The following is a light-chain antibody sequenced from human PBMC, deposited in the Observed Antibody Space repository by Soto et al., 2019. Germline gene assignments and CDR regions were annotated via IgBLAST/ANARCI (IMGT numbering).Light chain of an antibody. CDR2: GVS. CDR1: RSVSGN. Sequence: ETVLTQYTVTLSVSPGERATLSCRASRSVSGNLAWYQQKPGQAPRLLIYGVSARATGIPARFSGSGFGTEFTLTISSLQSEDFALYYCQQYNFWPETFGQGTKVDI. J-gene: IGKJ1*01. CDR3: QQYNFWPET. V-gene: IGKV3-15*01.